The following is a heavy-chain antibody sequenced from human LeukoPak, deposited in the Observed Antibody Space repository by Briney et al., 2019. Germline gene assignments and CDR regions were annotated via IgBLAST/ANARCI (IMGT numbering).Heavy chain of an antibody. CDR1: GFTFNSYS. D-gene: IGHD1-26*01. J-gene: IGHJ4*02. CDR3: AKDRGSYPPNTFDY. V-gene: IGHV3-21*01. Sequence: GGSLRLSCAASGFTFNSYSMNWVRQAPGKGLEWVSSIDPSSNYIYYADSMRGRFAVSRDNAMNSVYLQMNSLRADDTAVYYCAKDRGSYPPNTFDYWGQGTLVTVSS. CDR2: IDPSSNYI.